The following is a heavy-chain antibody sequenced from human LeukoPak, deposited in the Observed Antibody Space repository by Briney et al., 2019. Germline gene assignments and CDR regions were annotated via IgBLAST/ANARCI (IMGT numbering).Heavy chain of an antibody. CDR3: ARDLSSSSTAYFHH. CDR1: GFTFSSYS. CDR2: ISGDSNYI. V-gene: IGHV3-21*01. D-gene: IGHD6-6*01. J-gene: IGHJ1*01. Sequence: PGGSLRLSCAASGFTFSSYSMNWVRQAPGKGLEWVSSISGDSNYIYYADSVRGRFTISRDNAKNSLYLQMNSLRVEDTAVYYCARDLSSSSTAYFHHWDQGTLVTVSS.